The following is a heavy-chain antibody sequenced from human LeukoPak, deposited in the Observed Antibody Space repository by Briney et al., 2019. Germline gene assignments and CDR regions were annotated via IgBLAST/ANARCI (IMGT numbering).Heavy chain of an antibody. CDR3: ARDSMEQQLVWNDAFDI. CDR2: IRYDGSNK. CDR1: GFTFSSYG. J-gene: IGHJ3*02. V-gene: IGHV3-30*02. Sequence: GGSLRLSCAASGFTFSSYGMHWVRQAPGKGLEWVAFIRYDGSNKYYADSVKGRFTISRDNSKNMLYLEMNSLSTEDTAVYYCARDSMEQQLVWNDAFDIWGQGTMVTVSS. D-gene: IGHD6-13*01.